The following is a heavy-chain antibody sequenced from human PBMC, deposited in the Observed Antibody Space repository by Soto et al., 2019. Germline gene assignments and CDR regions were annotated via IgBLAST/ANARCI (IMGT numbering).Heavy chain of an antibody. V-gene: IGHV1-18*04. J-gene: IGHJ4*02. D-gene: IGHD3-3*01. CDR2: FSAKNGKK. CDR1: GYTFTTYG. CDR3: EWMGIIYPADSDTRYSPSFQGQVTISADKSINTAYLQWSSLKASDTAIYYCARRAVATEHSYDY. Sequence: ASVKVSCKASGYTFTTYGITWGRQAPGQGLERMGWFSAKNGKKNYAQKLQGRFSITTAQSPSTAYMGRRSLRADEXPGKGLEWMGIIYPADSDTRYSPSFQGQVTISADKSINTAYLQWSSLKASDTAIYYCARRAVATEHSYDYWAQGTLVTVSS.